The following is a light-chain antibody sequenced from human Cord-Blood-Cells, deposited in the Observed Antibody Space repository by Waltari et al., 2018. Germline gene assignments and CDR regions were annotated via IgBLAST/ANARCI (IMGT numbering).Light chain of an antibody. Sequence: QSALTQPASVSGSPGQSITISCTGTSSDVGSYNLVSWYQQHPGKAPKLMIYEVSKRPSGVSKRFSGSKSGNTASLTISGLQAEDEADYYCCSYAGSSTYVCGTGTKVTVL. J-gene: IGLJ1*01. CDR1: SSDVGSYNL. V-gene: IGLV2-23*02. CDR3: CSYAGSSTYV. CDR2: EVS.